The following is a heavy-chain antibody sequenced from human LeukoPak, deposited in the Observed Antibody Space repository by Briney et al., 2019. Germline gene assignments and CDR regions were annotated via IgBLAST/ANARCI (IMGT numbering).Heavy chain of an antibody. V-gene: IGHV1-2*02. CDR3: ARATGEDY. CDR1: GYTFTGYY. CDR2: ISAYNGNT. J-gene: IGHJ4*02. Sequence: ASVKVSCKASGYTFTGYYVHWVRQAPGQGLEWMGWISAYNGNTNYAQKFQGRVTMTRDTSISTAYMELSRLRSDDTAVYYCARATGEDYWGQGTLVTVSS. D-gene: IGHD1-26*01.